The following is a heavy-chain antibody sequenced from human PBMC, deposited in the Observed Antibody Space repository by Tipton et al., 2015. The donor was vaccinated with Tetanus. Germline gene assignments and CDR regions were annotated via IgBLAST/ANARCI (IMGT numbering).Heavy chain of an antibody. Sequence: SLRLSCAASGFTFSSYWMSWVRQAPGKGLEWVANIKQDGSEKYYVDSVKGRFTISRDNAKNSLYLHMTSLRAEDTAVYYCARGHLRDSYYFDYWGQGTLVTVSS. CDR1: GFTFSSYW. V-gene: IGHV3-7*01. CDR3: ARGHLRDSYYFDY. D-gene: IGHD4-17*01. J-gene: IGHJ4*02. CDR2: IKQDGSEK.